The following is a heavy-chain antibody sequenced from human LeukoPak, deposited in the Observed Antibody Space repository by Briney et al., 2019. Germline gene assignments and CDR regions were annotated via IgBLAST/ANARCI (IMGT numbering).Heavy chain of an antibody. CDR3: AGWAYSSSWYWIDY. Sequence: PGGSLRLSCAASGITISNHWMTWVRQAPGKGLEWVANIKQDGSETYYVDSVKGRFTISRDNAKNSLSLQMNSLRAEDTAVYYCAGWAYSSSWYWIDYWGRGTLVTVSS. J-gene: IGHJ4*02. D-gene: IGHD6-13*01. CDR2: IKQDGSET. V-gene: IGHV3-7*01. CDR1: GITISNHW.